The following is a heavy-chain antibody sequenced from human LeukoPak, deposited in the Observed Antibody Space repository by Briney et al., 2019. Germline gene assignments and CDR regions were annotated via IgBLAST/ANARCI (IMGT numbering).Heavy chain of an antibody. CDR2: IYPGDSDT. D-gene: IGHD6-25*01. CDR3: ARHGIAHSSGYGMDV. CDR1: GYSFTCYW. Sequence: GESLKISCKGSGYSFTCYWIGWVRQMPGKGLEWMGIIYPGDSDTRYSPSFQGQVTISADKSINTAYLQWNSLKASDTAMYYCARHGIAHSSGYGMDVCGQGTTVTVSS. V-gene: IGHV5-51*01. J-gene: IGHJ6*02.